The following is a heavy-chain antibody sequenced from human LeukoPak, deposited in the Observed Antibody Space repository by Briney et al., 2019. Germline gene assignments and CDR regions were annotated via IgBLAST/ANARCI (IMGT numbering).Heavy chain of an antibody. CDR3: ARCSRSSTDCYSAFDI. CDR2: ITNWNGGST. D-gene: IGHD2-2*02. Sequence: GGSLRLSCAASGFTFSSYSMNWVRQAPGKGLEWVSAITNWNGGSTGYADSVRGRFTISRDNAKNSLYLQMNSLRAEDTALYYCARCSRSSTDCYSAFDIWGQGTMVTVSS. V-gene: IGHV3-20*04. J-gene: IGHJ3*02. CDR1: GFTFSSYS.